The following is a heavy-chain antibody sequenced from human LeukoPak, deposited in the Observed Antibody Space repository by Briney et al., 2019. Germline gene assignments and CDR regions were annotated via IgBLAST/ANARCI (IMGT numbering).Heavy chain of an antibody. Sequence: ASVKVSCKASGYTFTSYGISWVRQAPGQGLEWMGWISAYNGNTNYAQRLQGRVTMTTDTSTSTAYMELRSLRSDDTAVYYCARDHKFGGATRAFDIWGQGTMVTVSS. J-gene: IGHJ3*02. V-gene: IGHV1-18*01. D-gene: IGHD1-26*01. CDR3: ARDHKFGGATRAFDI. CDR2: ISAYNGNT. CDR1: GYTFTSYG.